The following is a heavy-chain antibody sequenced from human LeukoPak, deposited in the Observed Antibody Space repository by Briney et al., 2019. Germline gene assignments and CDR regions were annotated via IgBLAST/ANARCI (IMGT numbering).Heavy chain of an antibody. Sequence: PSETLSLTCTVSAGSISSYYWSWIRQPAGKGLEWIGRIYTSGSTNYNPSLKSRVTMSVDTSKNQFSLNLSSVTAADTAVYYCAIGSPTGYSSGWYSAWFDPWGQGTLVSVSS. CDR2: IYTSGST. CDR1: AGSISSYY. J-gene: IGHJ5*02. CDR3: AIGSPTGYSSGWYSAWFDP. D-gene: IGHD6-19*01. V-gene: IGHV4-4*07.